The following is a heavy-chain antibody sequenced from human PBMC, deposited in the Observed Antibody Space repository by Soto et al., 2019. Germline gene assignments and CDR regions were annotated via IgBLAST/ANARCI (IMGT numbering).Heavy chain of an antibody. CDR1: GFTFSSYS. CDR2: ISSSSSYI. CDR3: TRAQYSSSWSMVAFDI. V-gene: IGHV3-21*01. J-gene: IGHJ3*02. Sequence: PGGSLRLSCAASGFTFSSYSMNWARQAPGKGLEWVSSISSSSSYIYFADSVKSRFTISRDNAKNSLYLQMNSLRAEDTAVYYCTRAQYSSSWSMVAFDIWGQGTMVTVSS. D-gene: IGHD6-13*01.